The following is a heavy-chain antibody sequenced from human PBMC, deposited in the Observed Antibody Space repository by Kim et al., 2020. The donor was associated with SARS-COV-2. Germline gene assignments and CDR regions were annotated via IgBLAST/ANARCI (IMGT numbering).Heavy chain of an antibody. CDR2: ISTSGGTI. J-gene: IGHJ4*02. Sequence: GGSLRLSCAASGFTFRTYEMNWVRQAPGKGLEWVSYISTSGGTIYYADSVKGRFTISRDNAKNSLYLQMNSLRAEDTAVYYCARAFYGHGGRLDYWGQGTMVTVSS. CDR1: GFTFRTYE. CDR3: ARAFYGHGGRLDY. V-gene: IGHV3-48*03. D-gene: IGHD3-10*01.